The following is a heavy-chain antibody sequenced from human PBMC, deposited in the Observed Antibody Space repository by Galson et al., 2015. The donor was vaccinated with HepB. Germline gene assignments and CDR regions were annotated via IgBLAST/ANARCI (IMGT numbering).Heavy chain of an antibody. D-gene: IGHD3-10*02. CDR3: AKRRGRMFQFSNHYSYYPMDV. Sequence: SLRLSCAASGITFSSYAMSWVRQAPGKGLEWVSGIIGSGGTTYHADSVKGRFTISRDNSKSRLFLQMTSVRAEDTAVYYCAKRRGRMFQFSNHYSYYPMDVWGQGTTVTVSS. J-gene: IGHJ6*02. CDR1: GITFSSYA. CDR2: IIGSGGTT. V-gene: IGHV3-23*01.